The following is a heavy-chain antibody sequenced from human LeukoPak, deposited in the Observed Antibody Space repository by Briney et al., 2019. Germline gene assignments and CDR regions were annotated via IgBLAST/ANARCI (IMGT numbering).Heavy chain of an antibody. CDR3: ARGYYYDSSGPNIPFDY. V-gene: IGHV3-74*01. CDR1: GFTFSRFW. CDR2: IKSDGSST. J-gene: IGHJ4*02. Sequence: PGGSLRLSCVGSGFTFSRFWMSWVRQASGKGLVWVSRIKSDGSSTSYADSVKGRFTISRDNAKNTLYLQMKSLRAEDTAVYYCARGYYYDSSGPNIPFDYWGQGTLVTVSS. D-gene: IGHD3-22*01.